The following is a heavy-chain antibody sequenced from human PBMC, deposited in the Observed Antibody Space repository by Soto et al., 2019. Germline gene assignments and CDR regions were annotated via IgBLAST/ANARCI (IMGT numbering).Heavy chain of an antibody. J-gene: IGHJ4*02. D-gene: IGHD3-22*01. CDR1: GYTFTTYD. CDR2: MNPNSGNR. CDR3: ARGQYFSDSSGYDDY. Sequence: GASVKVSCKASGYTFTTYDINWVRQAAGQGLVWMGWMNPNSGNRGYAQKFQGRVTMTRDTSISTAYMELSDLRSEDTAAYYCARGQYFSDSSGYDDYWGQGTQVTSPQ. V-gene: IGHV1-8*02.